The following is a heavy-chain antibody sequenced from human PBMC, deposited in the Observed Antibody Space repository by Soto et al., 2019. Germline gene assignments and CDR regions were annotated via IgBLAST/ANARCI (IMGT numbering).Heavy chain of an antibody. V-gene: IGHV4-34*01. D-gene: IGHD3-16*02. J-gene: IGHJ5*02. CDR3: ASRDLSASHNWFDP. Sequence: SETLSLTCAVYGGSFSGYYWSWIRQPPGKGLEWIGEINHSGSTNYNPSLKSRVTISVDTSKNQFSLKLSSVTAADTAVYYCASRDLSASHNWFDPWGQGTLVTVSS. CDR2: INHSGST. CDR1: GGSFSGYY.